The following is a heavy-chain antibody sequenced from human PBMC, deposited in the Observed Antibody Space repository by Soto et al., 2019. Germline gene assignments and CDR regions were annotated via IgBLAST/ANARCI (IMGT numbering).Heavy chain of an antibody. Sequence: QVQLVESGGGVVQPGRSLRLSCAASGFTFSSYGMHWVRQAPGKGLEWVAVVSYDGNNEYYADSVKGRFTIYRDNSKNTLYLQMNSLGDEDTAMYYCAKTITTPAVSAYSRDSTGRGALIDYWGQGTLVIVSS. V-gene: IGHV3-30*18. CDR2: VSYDGNNE. J-gene: IGHJ4*02. D-gene: IGHD3-3*01. CDR1: GFTFSSYG. CDR3: AKTITTPAVSAYSRDSTGRGALIDY.